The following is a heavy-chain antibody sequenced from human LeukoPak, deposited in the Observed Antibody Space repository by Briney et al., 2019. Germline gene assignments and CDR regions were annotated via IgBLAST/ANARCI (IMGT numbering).Heavy chain of an antibody. J-gene: IGHJ6*02. Sequence: GGSLNLPCAPPGSTFSSYAMHWVRQAPGKGLDGLAVISYDGSNKYYADSVKGRFTISRDNSKNTLYLQMNSLRAEDTAVYYCARASSSYVLGGNGMDVWGQGTTVTVSS. CDR1: GSTFSSYA. V-gene: IGHV3-30-3*01. D-gene: IGHD6-13*01. CDR3: ARASSSYVLGGNGMDV. CDR2: ISYDGSNK.